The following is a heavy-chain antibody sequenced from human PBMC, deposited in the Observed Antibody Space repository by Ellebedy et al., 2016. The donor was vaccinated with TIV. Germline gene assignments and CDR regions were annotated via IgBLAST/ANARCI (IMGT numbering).Heavy chain of an antibody. V-gene: IGHV3-53*01. CDR2: IYSGGST. J-gene: IGHJ3*02. CDR1: GFTVSSNY. Sequence: GESLKISCAASGFTVSSNYMSWVRQAPGKGLEWVSVIYSGGSTYYADSVKGRFTISRDNSKNTLYLQMNSLRAEDTAVYYCATDNNGDRYGSSGYSLAFDIWGQGTMVTVSS. D-gene: IGHD3-22*01. CDR3: ATDNNGDRYGSSGYSLAFDI.